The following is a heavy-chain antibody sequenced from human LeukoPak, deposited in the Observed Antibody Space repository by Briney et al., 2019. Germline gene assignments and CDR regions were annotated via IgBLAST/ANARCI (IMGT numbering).Heavy chain of an antibody. Sequence: SVKVSCKASGGTFSSYAISWVRQAPGQGLEWMGGIIPIFGTANYAQKFQGRVTIMELSSLRSEDTAVYYCARDREGVYFDYWGQGTLVTVSS. CDR2: IIPIFGTA. J-gene: IGHJ4*02. CDR1: GGTFSSYA. D-gene: IGHD1-26*01. CDR3: ARDREGVYFDY. V-gene: IGHV1-69*13.